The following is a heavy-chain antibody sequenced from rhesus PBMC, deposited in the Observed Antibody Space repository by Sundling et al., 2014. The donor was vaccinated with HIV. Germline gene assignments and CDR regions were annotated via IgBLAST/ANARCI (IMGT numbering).Heavy chain of an antibody. J-gene: IGHJ4*01. CDR2: ISGITEST. CDR3: ARIWGNYFDY. CDR1: GGSVSSGYG. V-gene: IGHV4-127*01. D-gene: IGHD3-34*01. Sequence: QVQLQESGPAVVKPSETLSLTCAVSGGSVSSGYGWSWIRQPPGKGLEWVGYISGITESTDYNLSLKSRVTLSLHTSRNQFSLRLTSVSAADTAVYYCARIWGNYFDYWGQGVLVPVSS.